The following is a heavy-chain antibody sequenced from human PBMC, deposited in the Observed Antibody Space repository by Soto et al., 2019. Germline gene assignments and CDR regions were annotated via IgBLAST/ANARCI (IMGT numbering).Heavy chain of an antibody. V-gene: IGHV4-4*02. Sequence: QVQLQESGPGLVKPSGTLSLTCAVSGGSISSSNWWSWVRQPPGKGLEWIGKIYHSGSTNYNPSLKSRVAISVDKSKNQFSLKLSSVTAADTAVYYCARVYMVRGTIIRYFDYWGQGTLVTVSS. J-gene: IGHJ4*02. CDR1: GGSISSSNW. CDR3: ARVYMVRGTIIRYFDY. CDR2: IYHSGST. D-gene: IGHD3-10*01.